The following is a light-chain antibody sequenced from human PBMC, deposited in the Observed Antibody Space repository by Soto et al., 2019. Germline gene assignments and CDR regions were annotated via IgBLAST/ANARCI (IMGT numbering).Light chain of an antibody. CDR2: DAS. J-gene: IGKJ1*01. Sequence: DIQMTQSPSTLSASVGDRVTISCRASQTISSWLAWYQQKPGKAPKLLIYDASSLESGVPSRFSGSGSGTEFTLTISSLQTDYFATYYCQQYNNYPLTFGQGTKVDIK. CDR1: QTISSW. V-gene: IGKV1-5*01. CDR3: QQYNNYPLT.